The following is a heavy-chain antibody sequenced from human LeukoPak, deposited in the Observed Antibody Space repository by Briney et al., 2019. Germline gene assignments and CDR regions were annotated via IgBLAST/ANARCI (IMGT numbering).Heavy chain of an antibody. V-gene: IGHV4-59*12. Sequence: SETLSLTCTVSGGSISSYYWSWIRQPPGKGLEGIGYIYYSGSTNYNPSLKSRVTISVDTSKNQFSLKLSSVTAADTAVYYCARERAAMLYYYYYYMDVWGKGTTVTVSS. CDR1: GGSISSYY. D-gene: IGHD2-2*01. CDR2: IYYSGST. CDR3: ARERAAMLYYYYYYMDV. J-gene: IGHJ6*03.